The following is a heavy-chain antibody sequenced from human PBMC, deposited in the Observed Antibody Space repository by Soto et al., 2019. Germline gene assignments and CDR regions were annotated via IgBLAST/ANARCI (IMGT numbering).Heavy chain of an antibody. D-gene: IGHD3-10*01. J-gene: IGHJ5*02. V-gene: IGHV4-31*03. Sequence: QVQLQESGPGLVKPSQTLSLTCTVSGGSISSGGYYWSWIRQHPGKGLEWIGYIYYSGSTYYNPSLKRRVTIAVDTSKHQFSLKLSSVAAADTAVYYCASQKGGDYGSGEFDPWGQGTLVTVSS. CDR1: GGSISSGGYY. CDR3: ASQKGGDYGSGEFDP. CDR2: IYYSGST.